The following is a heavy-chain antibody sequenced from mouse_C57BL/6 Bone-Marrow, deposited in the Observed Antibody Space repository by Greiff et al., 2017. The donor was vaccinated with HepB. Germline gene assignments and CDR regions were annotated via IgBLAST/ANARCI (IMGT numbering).Heavy chain of an antibody. V-gene: IGHV5-16*01. J-gene: IGHJ4*01. CDR3: ARGGVYYYGSSPMDY. CDR2: INYDGSST. CDR1: GFTFSDYY. D-gene: IGHD1-1*01. Sequence: EVQVVESEGGLVQPGSSMKLSCTASGFTFSDYYMAWVRQVPEKGLEWVANINYDGSSTYYLDSLKSRFIISRDNAKNILYLQMSSLKSEDTATYYCARGGVYYYGSSPMDYWGQGTSVTVSS.